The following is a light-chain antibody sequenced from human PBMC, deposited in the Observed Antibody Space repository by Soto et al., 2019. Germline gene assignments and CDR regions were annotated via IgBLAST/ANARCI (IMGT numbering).Light chain of an antibody. CDR1: SSNIGNSI. CDR3: AAWDDSRLGSGV. V-gene: IGLV1-44*01. Sequence: QSVLTQPPSASGTPGQRVTISCSGSSSNIGNSIVNWYQHVPGTAPRLLIYSNDQRPSGVPDRFSGSKSGTSASLAITGLQSEDEADYYCAAWDDSRLGSGVFGGGTKLTVL. J-gene: IGLJ2*01. CDR2: SND.